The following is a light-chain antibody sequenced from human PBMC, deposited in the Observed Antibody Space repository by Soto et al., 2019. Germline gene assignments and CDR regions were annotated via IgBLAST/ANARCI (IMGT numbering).Light chain of an antibody. CDR2: KVS. Sequence: TKSQLSLPLRNGQPASISRSPTQSLVYSDGNTYLNWFQQRPGQSPRRLIYKVSNRDSGVPDRFSGSGSGTDGTRKISRVEAEYVGVYYCMQGTHWAPPFGQGTEVDI. CDR3: MQGTHWAPP. CDR1: QSLVYSDGNTY. J-gene: IGKJ1*01. V-gene: IGKV2-30*01.